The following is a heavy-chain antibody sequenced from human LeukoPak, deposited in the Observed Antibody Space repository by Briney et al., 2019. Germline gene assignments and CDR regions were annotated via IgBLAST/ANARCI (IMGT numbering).Heavy chain of an antibody. V-gene: IGHV4-39*07. D-gene: IGHD3-10*01. Sequence: GSLRLSCAASGFSFTTYWMSWVRQPPGKGLEWIGSIYYSGSTYYNPSLKSRVTISVDTSKNQFSLKLSSVTAADTAVYYCARVRYYGSGSYACWFDPWGQGTLVTVSS. CDR1: GFSFTTY. J-gene: IGHJ5*02. CDR2: IYYSGST. CDR3: ARVRYYGSGSYACWFDP.